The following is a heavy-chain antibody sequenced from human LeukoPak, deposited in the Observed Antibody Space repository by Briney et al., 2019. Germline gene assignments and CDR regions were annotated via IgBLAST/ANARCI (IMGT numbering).Heavy chain of an antibody. CDR2: TSVYNGNT. J-gene: IGHJ4*02. D-gene: IGHD3-22*01. CDR3: ARGLTLGDSSGCYYPDY. V-gene: IGHV1-18*01. CDR1: GYTFTSHG. Sequence: ASVKVSCKASGYTFTSHGISWVRQAPGQGLEWMGWTSVYNGNTNYPQKFQGRVTMTTDTSTSTAYMELRSLRSDDTAVYYCARGLTLGDSSGCYYPDYWGQGTLVTVSS.